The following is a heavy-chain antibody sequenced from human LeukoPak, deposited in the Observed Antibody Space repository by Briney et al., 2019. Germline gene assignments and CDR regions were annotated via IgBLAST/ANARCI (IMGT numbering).Heavy chain of an antibody. CDR2: IIPIFGKA. CDR3: GRVVGGRYCSSTSCYMRGWFDP. Sequence: ASVKVSCKSSRGTFSSYAFSWVRQAPGQGLEWVGGIIPIFGKANNAQKFQGSVTITADESTSTAYMELSSVRSEDTAVYYCGRVVGGRYCSSTSCYMRGWFDPWGQGTVVTVSS. D-gene: IGHD2-2*02. CDR1: RGTFSSYA. J-gene: IGHJ5*02. V-gene: IGHV1-69*13.